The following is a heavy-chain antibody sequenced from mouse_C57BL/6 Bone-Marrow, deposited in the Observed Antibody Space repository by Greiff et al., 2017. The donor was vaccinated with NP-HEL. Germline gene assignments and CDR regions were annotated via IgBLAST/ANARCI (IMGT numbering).Heavy chain of an antibody. CDR3: ARGGTVALRDY. D-gene: IGHD2-14*01. CDR2: IDPSDSYT. V-gene: IGHV1-59*01. CDR1: GYTFTSYW. J-gene: IGHJ4*01. Sequence: QVQLQQPGAELVRPGTSVKLSCKASGYTFTSYWMHWVKQRPGQGLEWIGVIDPSDSYTNYNQKFKGKATLTVDTSSSTAYMQLISLTSEDSAVDYCARGGTVALRDYGGQGTSVTVSS.